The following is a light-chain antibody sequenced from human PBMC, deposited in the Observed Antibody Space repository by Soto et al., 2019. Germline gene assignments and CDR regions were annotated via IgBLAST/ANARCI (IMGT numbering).Light chain of an antibody. Sequence: QSALTQPASVSGSPGQSITISCTGTTFDVGGYNFVSWYQHHPGKAPKLMIYDVTDRPSGVSNRFFGSKSGNTASLTISGLQAEDEADYYFTSYSSSSTPFVFGTGTKLTVL. CDR3: TSYSSSSTPFV. V-gene: IGLV2-14*03. CDR2: DVT. J-gene: IGLJ1*01. CDR1: TFDVGGYNF.